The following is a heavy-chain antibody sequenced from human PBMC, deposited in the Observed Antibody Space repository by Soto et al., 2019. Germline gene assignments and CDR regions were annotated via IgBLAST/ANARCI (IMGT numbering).Heavy chain of an antibody. CDR2: ISSSGSTI. CDR3: AREGDGYPAAGPLDY. Sequence: PGGSLRLSCAASGFTFSDYYMSWIRQAPGEGLEWVSYISSSGSTIYYADSVKGRFTIPRDNAKNSLYLQMNGLRAEDTAVYYCAREGDGYPAAGPLDYWGQGTLVTVSS. V-gene: IGHV3-11*01. J-gene: IGHJ4*02. CDR1: GFTFSDYY. D-gene: IGHD5-12*01.